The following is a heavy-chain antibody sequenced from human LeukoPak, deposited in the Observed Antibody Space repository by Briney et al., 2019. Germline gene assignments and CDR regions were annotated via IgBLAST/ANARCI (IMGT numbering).Heavy chain of an antibody. Sequence: QPGRSLRLSCAASGFTFSSYGMHWVRQAPGKGLEWVAVISYDGSNKYYADSVKGRFTISRDNSKNTLYLQMNSLRAEDTAVYYCAKEGDFWSGSVFAFDYWGQGTLVTVSS. V-gene: IGHV3-30*18. D-gene: IGHD3-3*01. CDR1: GFTFSSYG. J-gene: IGHJ4*02. CDR2: ISYDGSNK. CDR3: AKEGDFWSGSVFAFDY.